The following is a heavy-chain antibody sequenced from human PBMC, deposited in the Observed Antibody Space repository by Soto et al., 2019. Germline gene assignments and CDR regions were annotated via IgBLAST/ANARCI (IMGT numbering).Heavy chain of an antibody. J-gene: IGHJ4*02. CDR3: ARGAYYYDSSGLSY. D-gene: IGHD3-22*01. CDR1: TFSSYS. V-gene: IGHV3-48*01. Sequence: TFSSYSMNWVRQAPGKGLERVSYISSSSSTIYYADTVKGRFTISRDNAKNSLYLQMNSLRAEDTAVYYCARGAYYYDSSGLSYWGQGT. CDR2: ISSSSSTI.